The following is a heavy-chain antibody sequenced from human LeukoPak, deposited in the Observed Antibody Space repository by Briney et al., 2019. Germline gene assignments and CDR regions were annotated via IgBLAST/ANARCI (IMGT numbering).Heavy chain of an antibody. V-gene: IGHV3-48*02. Sequence: GGSLRLSCVASGFTFSTYNMNWVRQAPGKGLEWVSHISPRGTTRYYADSVKGRFTISRDNAKNSLYLKMSSLRDEDSAVYYCASFSIRTGAYYLDVWGKGTTVAVSS. CDR3: ASFSIRTGAYYLDV. CDR1: GFTFSTYN. D-gene: IGHD2/OR15-2a*01. CDR2: ISPRGTTR. J-gene: IGHJ6*03.